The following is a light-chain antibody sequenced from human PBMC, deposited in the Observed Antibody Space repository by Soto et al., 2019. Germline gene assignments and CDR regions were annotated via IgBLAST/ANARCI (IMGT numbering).Light chain of an antibody. J-gene: IGKJ4*01. Sequence: EIVMTQSPATLSVSPGERATLSCRASQNVNSNLAWYQQKPGQAPRLLIYGAYTRATGIPDRFSGSGSGTEFTLTVSSLQSEDFAVYYCQQYNNWPPLTFGGGTKVEIK. CDR3: QQYNNWPPLT. CDR1: QNVNSN. CDR2: GAY. V-gene: IGKV3-15*01.